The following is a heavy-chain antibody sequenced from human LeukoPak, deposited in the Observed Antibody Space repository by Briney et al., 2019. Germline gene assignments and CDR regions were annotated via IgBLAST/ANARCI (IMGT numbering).Heavy chain of an antibody. Sequence: SETLSLTCAVYGGSFSGYYWSWIRQPPGKGLEWIREINHSGSTNYNPSLKSRVTISVDTSKNQFSLKLSSVTAADTAVYYCARFRPLGYCSGGSCYSVGWYFDLWGRGTLVTVSS. CDR1: GGSFSGYY. J-gene: IGHJ2*01. CDR3: ARFRPLGYCSGGSCYSVGWYFDL. D-gene: IGHD2-15*01. V-gene: IGHV4-34*01. CDR2: INHSGST.